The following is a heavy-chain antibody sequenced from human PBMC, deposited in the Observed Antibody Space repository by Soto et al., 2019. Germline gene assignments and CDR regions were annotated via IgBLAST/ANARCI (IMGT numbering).Heavy chain of an antibody. CDR1: GFTFGDYA. J-gene: IGHJ5*02. D-gene: IGHD2-15*01. V-gene: IGHV3-49*03. CDR2: IRSKAYGGTT. CDR3: TRVVGDIVVVVAATPSWFDP. Sequence: GESLKISCTASGFTFGDYAMSWFRQAPGKGLEWVGFIRSKAYGGTTEYAASVKGRFTISRDDSKSIAYLQMNSLKTEDTAVYYCTRVVGDIVVVVAATPSWFDPWGQGTLVTVSS.